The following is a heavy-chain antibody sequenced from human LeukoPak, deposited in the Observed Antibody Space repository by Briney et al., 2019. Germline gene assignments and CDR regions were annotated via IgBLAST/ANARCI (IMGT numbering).Heavy chain of an antibody. D-gene: IGHD3-22*01. CDR3: ARTDYYESSGYETFDY. V-gene: IGHV1-69*13. Sequence: SVKVSCKASGYTFTSYYMHWVRQAPGQGLEWMGGIIPIFGTANYAQKFQGRVTITADESASTAYMELSSLRSEDTAVYYCARTDYYESSGYETFDYWGQGTLVTVSS. CDR2: IIPIFGTA. J-gene: IGHJ4*02. CDR1: GYTFTSYY.